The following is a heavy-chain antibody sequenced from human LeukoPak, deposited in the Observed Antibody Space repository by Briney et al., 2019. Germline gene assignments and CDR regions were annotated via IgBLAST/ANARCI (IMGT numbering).Heavy chain of an antibody. J-gene: IGHJ6*02. CDR2: IYSGGST. V-gene: IGHV3-53*01. Sequence: PGGSLRLSCAASGFTVSSNYMSWVRQAPGKGLEWVPVIYSGGSTYYADSVKGRFTISRDNSKNTLYLQMNSLRAEDTAVYYCARDRAEGPYYYYYYGMDVWGQGTTVTVSS. CDR1: GFTVSSNY. CDR3: ARDRAEGPYYYYYYGMDV.